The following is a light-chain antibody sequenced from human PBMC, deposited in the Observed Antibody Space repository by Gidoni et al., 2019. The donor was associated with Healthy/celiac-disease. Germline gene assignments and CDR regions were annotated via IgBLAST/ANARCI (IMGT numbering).Light chain of an antibody. Sequence: DIQLTQSPSFLSASVGDRVTITCRASQGISSYLAWYQQKPGKAPKLLIYAASTWQSGFPSRFSGSGSGTEFTLTISSLQPEDFATYYCQQLNSYSYTFXQXTKLEIK. V-gene: IGKV1-9*01. CDR2: AAS. CDR1: QGISSY. J-gene: IGKJ2*01. CDR3: QQLNSYSYT.